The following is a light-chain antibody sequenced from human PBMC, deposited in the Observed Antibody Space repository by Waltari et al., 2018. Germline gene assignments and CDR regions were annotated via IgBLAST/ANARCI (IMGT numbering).Light chain of an antibody. J-gene: IGKJ1*01. CDR3: HHYGNSPGTYGDSPGT. Sequence: EIVLTQSPGTLSLSPGERATLSCRASQNVNTNYLAWYQHQPGQAPRLLIYGASSRATGIPDRFSGSGSGTDFTLTISRLGPEDFAVYYCHHYGNSPGTYGDSPGTFGQGTTVEIK. CDR2: GAS. V-gene: IGKV3-20*01. CDR1: QNVNTNY.